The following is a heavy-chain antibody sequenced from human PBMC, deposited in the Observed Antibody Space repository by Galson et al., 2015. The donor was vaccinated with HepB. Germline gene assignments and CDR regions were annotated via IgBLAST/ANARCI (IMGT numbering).Heavy chain of an antibody. J-gene: IGHJ4*02. Sequence: SVKVSCKASGGTLRNHAISWVRQAPGQGLEWMGGAVPLFGTPNYAQRFRGRVTINADESTGSTYMELSSLRSEDSAIYYCATNRGYDSTYFDLWGQGTLVIVSS. CDR1: GGTLRNHA. D-gene: IGHD5-12*01. CDR3: ATNRGYDSTYFDL. V-gene: IGHV1-69*13. CDR2: AVPLFGTP.